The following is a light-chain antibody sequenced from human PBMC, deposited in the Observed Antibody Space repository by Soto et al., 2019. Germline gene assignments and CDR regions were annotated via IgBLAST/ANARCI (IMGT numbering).Light chain of an antibody. J-gene: IGLJ3*02. Sequence: QSVLTQPPSASGTPGQRVTISCSGSSSNIGKNFVYWYQRLPGTAPKLLIYKNNQRPSGVPDRFSGSKSGTSASLAISGLRSEDEADYYCAVWDGSLSGWVFGGGTKLTVL. V-gene: IGLV1-47*01. CDR3: AVWDGSLSGWV. CDR2: KNN. CDR1: SSNIGKNF.